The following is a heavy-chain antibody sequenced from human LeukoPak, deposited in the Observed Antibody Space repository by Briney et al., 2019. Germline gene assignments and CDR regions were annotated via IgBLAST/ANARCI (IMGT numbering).Heavy chain of an antibody. J-gene: IGHJ5*02. Sequence: SETLSLTCTVSGGSISSSSYYWGWIRQPPGKGLEWIGSIYYSGSTYYNPSLKSRVTISVDTSKNQFSLKLSSVTAADTAVYYCERQVGSSWYGYNWFDPWGQGTLVTVSS. V-gene: IGHV4-39*01. D-gene: IGHD6-13*01. CDR2: IYYSGST. CDR3: ERQVGSSWYGYNWFDP. CDR1: GGSISSSSYY.